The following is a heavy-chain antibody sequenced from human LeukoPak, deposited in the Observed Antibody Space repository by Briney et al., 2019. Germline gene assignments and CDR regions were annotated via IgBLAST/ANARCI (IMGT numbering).Heavy chain of an antibody. CDR1: GFTFSNAG. CDR2: IKSKTGGGTT. CDR3: TTRYYDFWSGDSNAFDI. D-gene: IGHD3-3*01. J-gene: IGHJ3*02. V-gene: IGHV3-15*01. Sequence: GGSLRLSCAVSGFTFSNAGMSWVRQAPGKGLEWVGRIKSKTGGGTTDYAAPVKGRFTISRDDSKTTLYLQMNSLKTEDTAVYYCTTRYYDFWSGDSNAFDIWGQGTMVTVSS.